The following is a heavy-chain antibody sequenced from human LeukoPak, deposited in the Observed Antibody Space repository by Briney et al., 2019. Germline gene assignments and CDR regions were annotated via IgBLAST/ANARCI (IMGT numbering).Heavy chain of an antibody. J-gene: IGHJ4*02. V-gene: IGHV3-30*02. CDR2: IRYDGSNK. Sequence: PGGSLRLSCAASGFTFSSYGMHWVRQAPGKGLEWVALIRYDGSNKYYADSVKGRFTISRDNSKNTLYLQMNSLRAEDTALYYCAKDYDDKFDYWGQGTLVTVSS. CDR3: AKDYDDKFDY. CDR1: GFTFSSYG. D-gene: IGHD3-9*01.